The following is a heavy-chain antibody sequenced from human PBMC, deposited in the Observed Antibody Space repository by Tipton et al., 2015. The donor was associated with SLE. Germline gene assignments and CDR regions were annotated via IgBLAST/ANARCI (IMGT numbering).Heavy chain of an antibody. CDR3: AKVEGGGNWGTFDI. Sequence: SLRLSCAASGFTFSDYYMSWIRQTPGKGLEWVSYISSSGSTIYYADSVKGRFTISRDNAKNSLYLQMNSLRAEDTAVYYCAKVEGGGNWGTFDIWGQGTLVTVSS. V-gene: IGHV3-11*04. CDR1: GFTFSDYY. J-gene: IGHJ3*02. D-gene: IGHD3-16*01. CDR2: ISSSGSTI.